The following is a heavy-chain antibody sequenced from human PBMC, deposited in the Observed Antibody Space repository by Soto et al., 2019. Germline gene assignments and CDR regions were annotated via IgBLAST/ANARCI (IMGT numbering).Heavy chain of an antibody. CDR2: DYSDSA. CDR3: AAYRRGEGGRGY. V-gene: IGHV4-59*08. Sequence: QVQLQVSGPGVEKPSETLSLTCTVSGASVSSHHWTWIRQPPGKGLEWIGDYSDSASYSPSLKSRVTISADTSKNHFSLNLSSVTAADTAVYYCAAYRRGEGGRGYWGQGTLVTVSS. CDR1: GASVSSHH. D-gene: IGHD6-19*01. J-gene: IGHJ4*02.